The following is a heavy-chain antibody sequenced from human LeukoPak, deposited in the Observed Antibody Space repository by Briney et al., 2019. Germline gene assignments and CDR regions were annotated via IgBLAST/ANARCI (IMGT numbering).Heavy chain of an antibody. Sequence: GGSLRLSCAASGITFSSYGMHWVRQAPGKGLEWVTFIEYDGRNKFYADSVKGRFTVSRDKSKNTLYLHMNSLRADDTAMYYCARAEYDSSLSFGYWGQGTLVTVSS. CDR1: GITFSSYG. D-gene: IGHD3-22*01. CDR2: IEYDGRNK. V-gene: IGHV3-30*02. J-gene: IGHJ4*02. CDR3: ARAEYDSSLSFGY.